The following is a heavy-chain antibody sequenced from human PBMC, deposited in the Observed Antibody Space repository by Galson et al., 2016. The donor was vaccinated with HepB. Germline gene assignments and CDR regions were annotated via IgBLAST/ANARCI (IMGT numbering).Heavy chain of an antibody. CDR2: IKQDGTEN. V-gene: IGHV3-7*03. Sequence: SCAASGFTFGAYWMTWVRQAPGKGLEWVANIKQDGTENYYGVSVKGRFTISRDNAKDSLYLQMNTLTVEDTAIYYCARDRSWNEGEYYYGMDVWGQGTTVIVSS. D-gene: IGHD1-1*01. CDR1: GFTFGAYW. J-gene: IGHJ6*02. CDR3: ARDRSWNEGEYYYGMDV.